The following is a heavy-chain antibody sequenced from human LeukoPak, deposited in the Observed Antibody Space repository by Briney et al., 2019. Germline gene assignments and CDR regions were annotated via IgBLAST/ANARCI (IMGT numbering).Heavy chain of an antibody. CDR1: GFTFSSFV. D-gene: IGHD2-21*02. CDR2: ISDSGGNK. J-gene: IGHJ4*02. V-gene: IGHV3-23*01. CDR3: AKGCGGSCYSSFDC. Sequence: TGGSLRLSCAASGFTFSSFVMSWVRQAPGKGLEWVSSISDSGGNKYYADSVKGRFTISRDTSKNTVYLQMNSLRAEDTALYYCAKGCGGSCYSSFDCWGQGTLVTVSS.